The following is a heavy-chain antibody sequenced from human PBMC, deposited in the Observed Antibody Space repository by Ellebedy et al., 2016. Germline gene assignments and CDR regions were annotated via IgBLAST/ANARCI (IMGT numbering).Heavy chain of an antibody. J-gene: IGHJ4*02. Sequence: ASVKVSCXASGYTFTSYDINWVRQATGQGLEWMGWMNPNSGNTNYAQKLQGRVTMTTDTSTSTAYMELRSLRSDDTAVYYCARVSSSWGYYYFDYWGQGTLVTVSS. D-gene: IGHD6-13*01. V-gene: IGHV1-18*01. CDR1: GYTFTSYD. CDR3: ARVSSSWGYYYFDY. CDR2: MNPNSGNT.